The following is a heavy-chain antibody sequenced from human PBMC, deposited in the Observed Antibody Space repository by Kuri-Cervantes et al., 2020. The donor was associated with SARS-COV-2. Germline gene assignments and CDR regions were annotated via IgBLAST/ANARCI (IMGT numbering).Heavy chain of an antibody. V-gene: IGHV3-33*08. CDR2: IWYDGKNE. Sequence: GESLKISCGASGFSLTNYAIHWVRQAPGKGLEWVSVIWYDGKNEYYAGSVKGRFNVSRDTSENTVSLHMNSLRAEDTAMYYCATGAANSYMDVWGRGTTVTVSS. J-gene: IGHJ6*03. CDR1: GFSLTNYA. CDR3: ATGAANSYMDV. D-gene: IGHD3-10*01.